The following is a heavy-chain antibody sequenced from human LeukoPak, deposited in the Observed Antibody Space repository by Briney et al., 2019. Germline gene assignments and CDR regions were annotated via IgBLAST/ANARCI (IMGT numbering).Heavy chain of an antibody. CDR2: IFSRSESI. Sequence: GGSLRLSCAASGFTFGAYTINWVRQAPGKGLEWVSCIFSRSESILYADSVKGRFTISRDNAKNSLYLQMDSLRVEDTAVYYCAKERSFYDWYFDLWGRGTLVTVSS. D-gene: IGHD3-16*02. J-gene: IGHJ2*01. CDR3: AKERSFYDWYFDL. V-gene: IGHV3-21*01. CDR1: GFTFGAYT.